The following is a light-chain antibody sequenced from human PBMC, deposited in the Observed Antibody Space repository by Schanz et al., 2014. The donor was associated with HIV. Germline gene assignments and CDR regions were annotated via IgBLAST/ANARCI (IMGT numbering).Light chain of an antibody. CDR1: SSNIGAGYD. CDR2: GNN. V-gene: IGLV1-40*01. J-gene: IGLJ2*01. Sequence: QSVLTQPPSMSAAPGQRVTISCAGSSSNIGAGYDVHWYQRLPGTAPKLLIYGNNNRPSGIPDRFSGSKSGTSATLVISDLQTGDEAHYYCGTWDSSLSAVVFGGGTKLTVL. CDR3: GTWDSSLSAVV.